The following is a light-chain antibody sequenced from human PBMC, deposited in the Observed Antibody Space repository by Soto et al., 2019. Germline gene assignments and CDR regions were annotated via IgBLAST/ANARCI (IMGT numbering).Light chain of an antibody. CDR1: SSNIGAGYD. CDR3: QSYDSSLSGWV. J-gene: IGLJ3*02. CDR2: GNN. V-gene: IGLV1-40*01. Sequence: QSVLTQPPSVSGAPGQRVTISCTGISSNIGAGYDVHWYQQLPGTAPKLLIYGNNNRPSGVPDRFSGSKSATSDSLAITGLQAEDEADYYCQSYDSSLSGWVFGGGTKLTVL.